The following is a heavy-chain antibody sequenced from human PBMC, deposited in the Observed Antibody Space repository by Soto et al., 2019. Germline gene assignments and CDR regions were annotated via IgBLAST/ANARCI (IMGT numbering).Heavy chain of an antibody. J-gene: IGHJ4*02. CDR2: IIPIFGTA. V-gene: IGHV1-69*01. CDR1: GGTFSSYA. Sequence: QVQLVQSGAEVKKPGSSVKVSCKASGGTFSSYAISWVQQAPGQGLEWMGGIIPIFGTANYAQKFQGRVTITADESTSTAYMELSSLRSEDTAVYYCARVGSAYCSGGSCYSEFDYWGQGTLVTVSS. D-gene: IGHD2-15*01. CDR3: ARVGSAYCSGGSCYSEFDY.